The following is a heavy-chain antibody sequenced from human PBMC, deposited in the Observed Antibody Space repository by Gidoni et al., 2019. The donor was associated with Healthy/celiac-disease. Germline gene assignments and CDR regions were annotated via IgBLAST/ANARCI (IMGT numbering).Heavy chain of an antibody. CDR2: ISSSSNTI. Sequence: EVQLVESGGGLVQPGGSLRLSCAASGFTFSSYSMNWVRQAPGKGLEWVSYISSSSNTIYYADSVKGRFTISRDNAKNSLYLQMNSLRAEDTAVYYCARDPYYDYVWGSYRYSWRNRHFDYWGQGTLVTVSS. CDR3: ARDPYYDYVWGSYRYSWRNRHFDY. V-gene: IGHV3-48*01. J-gene: IGHJ4*02. D-gene: IGHD3-16*02. CDR1: GFTFSSYS.